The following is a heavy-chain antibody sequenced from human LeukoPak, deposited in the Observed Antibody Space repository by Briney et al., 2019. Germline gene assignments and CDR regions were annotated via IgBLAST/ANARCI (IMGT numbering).Heavy chain of an antibody. Sequence: GGSLRLSCAASGFTFSSYAMSWVRQAPGKGLEWVSAISGSGGSTYYADSVKGRFTISRDNSKNTLYLQMNSLRAEDTAVYYCARDLVDTTLVMNWPDPWGQGTLVTVSS. J-gene: IGHJ5*02. CDR3: ARDLVDTTLVMNWPDP. V-gene: IGHV3-23*01. D-gene: IGHD5-18*01. CDR2: ISGSGGST. CDR1: GFTFSSYA.